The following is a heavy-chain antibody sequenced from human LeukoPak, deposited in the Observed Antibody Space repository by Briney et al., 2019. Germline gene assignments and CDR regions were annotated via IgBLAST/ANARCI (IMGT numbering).Heavy chain of an antibody. CDR2: IYSGGST. CDR1: GFTVSSNY. D-gene: IGHD6-13*01. J-gene: IGHJ6*02. Sequence: PGGSLRLSCAASGFTVSSNYMSWVRQAPGKGLEWVSVIYSGGSTYYADSVKGRFTISRDNSKNTLYLQMNSLRAEDTAVYYCARDGIAAAWRPDYYYYGMDVWGQGTTVTVSS. V-gene: IGHV3-66*01. CDR3: ARDGIAAAWRPDYYYYGMDV.